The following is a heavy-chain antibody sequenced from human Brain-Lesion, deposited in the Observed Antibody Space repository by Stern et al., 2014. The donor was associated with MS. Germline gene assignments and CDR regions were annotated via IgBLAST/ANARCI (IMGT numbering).Heavy chain of an antibody. CDR3: ASGYRIFDY. Sequence: QVQLGESGPGLVKPSQTLSLTCTVSGGSISSGRDYWSWLRQPVGKGLEWIGRIHPSGSAFYTPSLKSRVTISTDTSMNQFSLELNPATAADTAIYYCASGYRIFDYWGQGILVTVSS. CDR1: GGSISSGRDY. J-gene: IGHJ4*02. CDR2: IHPSGSA. V-gene: IGHV4-61*02. D-gene: IGHD5-18*01.